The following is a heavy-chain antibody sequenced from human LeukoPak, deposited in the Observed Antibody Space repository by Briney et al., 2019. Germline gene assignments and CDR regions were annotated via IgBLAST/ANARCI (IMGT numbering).Heavy chain of an antibody. CDR2: ISYDGSNK. CDR1: GFTFSSYG. V-gene: IGHV3-30*18. CDR3: AKVYANDAFDI. D-gene: IGHD2-8*01. Sequence: GSLRLSCAASGFTFSSYGMHWVRQAPGKGLEWVAVISYDGSNKYYADSVKGRFTISRDNSKNTLYLQMNSLRAEDTAVYYCAKVYANDAFDIWGQGTMVTVSS. J-gene: IGHJ3*02.